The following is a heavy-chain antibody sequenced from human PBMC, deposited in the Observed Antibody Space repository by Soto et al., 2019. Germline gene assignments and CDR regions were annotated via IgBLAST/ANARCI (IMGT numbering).Heavy chain of an antibody. J-gene: IGHJ5*02. V-gene: IGHV4-4*07. CDR2: IYATGST. D-gene: IGHD1-1*01. CDR1: GASLSGYY. Sequence: QVVLQESGPGVVKPSGTLSLPCNGSGASLSGYYWGWIRQPPGKGLEWIGRIYATGSTDYNPSLQSRITMSVDMSKKQFFLTLRSVTAADTAIYYCVRVGTKNLRDLFDPWGRGILGTVSS. CDR3: VRVGTKNLRDLFDP.